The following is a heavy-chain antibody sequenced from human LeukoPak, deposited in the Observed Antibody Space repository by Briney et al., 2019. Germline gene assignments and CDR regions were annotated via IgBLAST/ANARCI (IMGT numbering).Heavy chain of an antibody. D-gene: IGHD4-23*01. V-gene: IGHV1-46*01. J-gene: IGHJ6*02. CDR1: GYTFTSYY. CDR2: INPSGGST. Sequence: ASVKVSCKASGYTFTSYYMHWVRQAPGQGLEWMGIINPSGGSTSYAQKFQGRVTMTGDTSTSTVYMELSSLRSEDTAVYYCARDTVVTPTPGGMDVWGQGTTVTVSS. CDR3: ARDTVVTPTPGGMDV.